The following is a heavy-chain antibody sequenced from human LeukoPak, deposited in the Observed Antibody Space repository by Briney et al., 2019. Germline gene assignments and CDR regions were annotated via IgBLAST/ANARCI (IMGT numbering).Heavy chain of an antibody. CDR3: ARATEGYDFWSGYYNYFDY. J-gene: IGHJ4*02. Sequence: SQTLSLTCTVSGGSISSGSYYWSWIRQPAGKGLEWIGRIYTSGSTNYNPSLKSRVTISVGTSKNQFSLKLSSVTAADTAVYYCARATEGYDFWSGYYNYFDYWGQGTLVTVSS. CDR2: IYTSGST. CDR1: GGSISSGSYY. V-gene: IGHV4-61*02. D-gene: IGHD3-3*01.